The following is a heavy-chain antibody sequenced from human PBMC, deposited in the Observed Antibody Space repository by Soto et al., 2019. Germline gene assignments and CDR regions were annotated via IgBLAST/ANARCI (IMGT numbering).Heavy chain of an antibody. J-gene: IGHJ4*02. CDR1: SGSISSSNW. V-gene: IGHV4-4*02. Sequence: SETLSLTCAVSSGSISSSNWWSWVRQPPGKGLEWIGEIYHSGSTNYNPSLKSRVTISVDKSKNQFSLKLSSVTAADTAVYYCASLHTGGTGDYWGQGTLVTVSS. CDR2: IYHSGST. CDR3: ASLHTGGTGDY. D-gene: IGHD3-16*01.